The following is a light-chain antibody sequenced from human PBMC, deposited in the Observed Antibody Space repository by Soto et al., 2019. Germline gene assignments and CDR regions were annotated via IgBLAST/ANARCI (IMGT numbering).Light chain of an antibody. CDR3: SSYAGSSNV. J-gene: IGLJ1*01. V-gene: IGLV2-8*01. Sequence: QSVLTQPPSASGSPGQSVAISCTGTSSDVGGYNCVSWYQQHPGKAPKLMIYEVNKRPSGVPDRFSGSKSCNTASLTVSGLQAEDEADYYCSSYAGSSNVFGTGTKGTVL. CDR2: EVN. CDR1: SSDVGGYNC.